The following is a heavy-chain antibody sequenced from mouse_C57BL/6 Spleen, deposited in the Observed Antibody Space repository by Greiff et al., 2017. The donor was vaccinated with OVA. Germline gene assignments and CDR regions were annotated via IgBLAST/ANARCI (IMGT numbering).Heavy chain of an antibody. CDR2: ISYDGSN. CDR1: GYSITSGYY. CDR3: ARDPIYYDYDVGYAMDY. Sequence: EVKLQESGPGLVKPSQSLSLTCSVTGYSITSGYYWNWIRQFPGNKLEWMGYISYDGSNNYNPSLKNRISITRDTSKNQFFLKLNSVTTEDTATYYCARDPIYYDYDVGYAMDYWGQGTSVTVSS. D-gene: IGHD2-4*01. V-gene: IGHV3-6*01. J-gene: IGHJ4*01.